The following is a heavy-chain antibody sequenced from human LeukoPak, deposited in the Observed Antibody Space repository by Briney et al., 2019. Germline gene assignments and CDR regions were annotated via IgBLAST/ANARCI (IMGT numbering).Heavy chain of an antibody. V-gene: IGHV4-39*07. CDR1: GGSISSSSYY. CDR2: IYHSGST. J-gene: IGHJ6*02. Sequence: SETLSLTCTVSGGSISSSSYYWGWIRQPPGEGLEWIGEIYHSGSTNYNPSLKSRVTISVDKSKNQFSLKLSSVTAADTAVYYCARDIVVVPAAIRPSYYYYGMDVWGQGTTVTVSS. CDR3: ARDIVVVPAAIRPSYYYYGMDV. D-gene: IGHD2-2*02.